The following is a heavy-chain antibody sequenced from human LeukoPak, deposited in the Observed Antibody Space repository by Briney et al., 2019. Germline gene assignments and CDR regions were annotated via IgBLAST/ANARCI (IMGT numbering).Heavy chain of an antibody. CDR3: ARDRNQYYDILTGYYYDYYYYMDV. CDR1: GYTFTSYY. J-gene: IGHJ6*03. D-gene: IGHD3-9*01. CDR2: INPSGGST. V-gene: IGHV1-46*01. Sequence: ASVKVSCKASGYTFTSYYMHWVRQAPGQGLEWMGIINPSGGSTSYAQKFQGRVTMTRDMSTSTAYMELRSLRSDDTAVYYCARDRNQYYDILTGYYYDYYYYMDVWGKGTTVTISS.